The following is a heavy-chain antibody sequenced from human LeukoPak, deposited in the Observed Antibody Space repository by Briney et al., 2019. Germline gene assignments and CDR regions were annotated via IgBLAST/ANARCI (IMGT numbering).Heavy chain of an antibody. CDR1: GFTFSDYY. CDR2: ISSSGSTI. J-gene: IGHJ4*02. D-gene: IGHD3-3*01. V-gene: IGHV3-11*01. Sequence: KPGGSLRLSCAASGFTFSDYYMSWIRQAPGKGLERVSYISSSGSTIYYADSVKGRFTISRDNAKNSLYLQMNSLRAEDTAVYYCARPRGDDFWSGYYPDYWGQGTLVTVSS. CDR3: ARPRGDDFWSGYYPDY.